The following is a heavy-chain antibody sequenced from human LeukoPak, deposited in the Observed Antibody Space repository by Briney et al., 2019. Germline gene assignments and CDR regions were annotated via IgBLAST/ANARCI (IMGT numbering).Heavy chain of an antibody. Sequence: GGSLRLSCAASGNYWMHWVRQVPGKGLVWVSHINSDGSWTSYADSVKGRFTISKDNAKNTVYLQMNSLRAEDTAVYYCVSFYETYWGRGTLITVSS. CDR1: GNYW. D-gene: IGHD2/OR15-2a*01. J-gene: IGHJ4*02. CDR3: VSFYETY. CDR2: INSDGSWT. V-gene: IGHV3-74*01.